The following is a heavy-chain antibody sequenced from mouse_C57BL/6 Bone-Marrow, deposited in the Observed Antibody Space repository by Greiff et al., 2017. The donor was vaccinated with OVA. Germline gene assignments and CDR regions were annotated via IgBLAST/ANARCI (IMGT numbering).Heavy chain of an antibody. V-gene: IGHV1-61*01. CDR3: ARGRHSWFAY. CDR2: IYPSDSET. D-gene: IGHD3-1*01. Sequence: VQLQQPGAELVRPGSSVKLSCKASSYTFTSYWMDWVKQRPGQGLEWIGNIYPSDSETHYNQKFKDKATLTVDKSSSTAYMQLSSLTSEDSAVYYCARGRHSWFAYWGQGTLVTVSA. J-gene: IGHJ3*01. CDR1: SYTFTSYW.